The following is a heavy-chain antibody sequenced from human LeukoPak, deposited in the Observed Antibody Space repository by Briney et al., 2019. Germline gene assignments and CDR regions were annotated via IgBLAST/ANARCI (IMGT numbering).Heavy chain of an antibody. J-gene: IGHJ4*02. V-gene: IGHV3-9*01. CDR1: GFTFDDYA. Sequence: PGGSLRLSCAASGFTFDDYAMHWVRQAPGKGLEWVSGISWNSGSIGYADSVKGRFTISRDNAKNSLYLQMNSLRAEDTALYYCAKGLRATVRTYSFDYWGQGTLVTVSS. CDR3: AKGLRATVRTYSFDY. D-gene: IGHD1-26*01. CDR2: ISWNSGSI.